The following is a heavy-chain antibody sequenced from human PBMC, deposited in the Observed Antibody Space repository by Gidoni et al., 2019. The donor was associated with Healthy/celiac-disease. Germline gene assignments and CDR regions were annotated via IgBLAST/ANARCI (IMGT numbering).Heavy chain of an antibody. CDR1: GYSFTSYW. J-gene: IGHJ2*01. CDR2: IYLGDSDT. D-gene: IGHD7-27*01. CDR3: VRTGDRPWYFDL. V-gene: IGHV5-51*03. Sequence: EVQLVQSGAEVKQPGESLKISCKGSGYSFTSYWIGWVRQMPEKGLEWMGIIYLGDSDTRYSPSFQGQVTISADKSSSTAYLQWSSLKASDTAIYYCVRTGDRPWYFDLWGRGTLVTVSS.